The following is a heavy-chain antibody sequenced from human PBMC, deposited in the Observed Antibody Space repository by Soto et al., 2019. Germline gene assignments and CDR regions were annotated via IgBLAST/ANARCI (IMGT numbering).Heavy chain of an antibody. V-gene: IGHV1-18*04. J-gene: IGHJ6*02. CDR2: INNYNGHT. CDR3: ARAEGMAPYYSYAMDV. Sequence: VVLVQSGAEVKSLGATVKDSCQASGYSFSKFGIGCVRQAPGRGFEWVGWINNYNGHTNFAPKFKGRVSLTRDSSATTAYMELSSLTPDDSAIYFCARAEGMAPYYSYAMDVWGQGTAVTVSS. CDR1: GYSFSKFG.